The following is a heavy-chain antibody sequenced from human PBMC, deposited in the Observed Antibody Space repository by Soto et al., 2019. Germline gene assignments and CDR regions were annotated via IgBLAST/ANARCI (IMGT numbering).Heavy chain of an antibody. CDR2: IYGSGGGI. CDR3: AKDALYNDGLWLMDH. D-gene: IGHD2-21*01. CDR1: GLPHSSFA. Sequence: GGSLRLSCTASGLPHSSFAMMWVRQAPGKGLECVSGIYGSGGGIEYAESVKGRFAISRDNSKNTVYLQMTDLRADDTAVYYCAKDALYNDGLWLMDHWGQGTQVTVSS. V-gene: IGHV3-23*01. J-gene: IGHJ4*02.